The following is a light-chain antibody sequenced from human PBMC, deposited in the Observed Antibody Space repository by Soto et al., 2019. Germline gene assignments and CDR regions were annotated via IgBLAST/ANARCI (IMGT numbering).Light chain of an antibody. J-gene: IGKJ1*01. CDR2: DAS. CDR3: QQYDSYPRT. Sequence: DIQMTQSPSTLSGSVGDRVTITCRASQTISSWLAWYQQKPGKAPKLLLHDASSLENGVPSRFFGSGTGTEFTLTINRLQPDDSATYYCQQYDSYPRTFGQGTKVEIK. CDR1: QTISSW. V-gene: IGKV1-5*01.